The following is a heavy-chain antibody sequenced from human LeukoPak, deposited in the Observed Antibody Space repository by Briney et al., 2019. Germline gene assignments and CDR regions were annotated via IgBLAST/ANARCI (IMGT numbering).Heavy chain of an antibody. CDR1: GGSISSYY. Sequence: SETLSLAWTVSGGSISSYYWSWIRQPPGKGLEWIGYIYYSGSTNYNPSLKSRVTISVDTSKNQFSLKLSSVTAADTAVYYCARDTGDYSSGWYYYYGMDVWGQGTTVTVSS. V-gene: IGHV4-59*12. CDR3: ARDTGDYSSGWYYYYGMDV. CDR2: IYYSGST. D-gene: IGHD6-19*01. J-gene: IGHJ6*02.